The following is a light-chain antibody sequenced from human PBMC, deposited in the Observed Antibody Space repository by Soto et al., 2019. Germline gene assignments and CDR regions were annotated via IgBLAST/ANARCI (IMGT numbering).Light chain of an antibody. CDR3: QQYGSSPPIT. Sequence: EIVLTQSPGTLSLSPGERATLSCRANQSVSSSYLAWYQQKPGQAPRLLIYGASSRATGIPDRFSGSGSGTDFTLTISRLAPEDFALYYCQQYGSSPPITFGQGTRLEIK. CDR2: GAS. J-gene: IGKJ5*01. V-gene: IGKV3-20*01. CDR1: QSVSSSY.